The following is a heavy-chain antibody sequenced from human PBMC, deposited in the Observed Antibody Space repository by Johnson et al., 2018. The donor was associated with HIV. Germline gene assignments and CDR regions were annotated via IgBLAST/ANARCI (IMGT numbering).Heavy chain of an antibody. V-gene: IGHV3-30*18. CDR3: AKGRMGASGSYNV. J-gene: IGHJ3*01. D-gene: IGHD1-26*01. Sequence: QVQLVESGGGVVQPGRSLRLSCAASQFSFSSYGMHWVRQAPGKGLEWVAVISYDGSNKYYPNSLKGRFTISRDSAKKSLYLQMNSLRAEDTAVYYCAKGRMGASGSYNVWGQGTMVTVSS. CDR2: ISYDGSNK. CDR1: QFSFSSYG.